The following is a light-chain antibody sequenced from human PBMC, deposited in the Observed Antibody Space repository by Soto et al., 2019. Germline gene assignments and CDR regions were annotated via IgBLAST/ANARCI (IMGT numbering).Light chain of an antibody. V-gene: IGKV3-20*01. J-gene: IGKJ1*01. Sequence: IVLTQSPGTLSLSPGETATLSCRASQSVTTQLAWYQQKRGRAPRLIIHGASRRATGIPDRISGSGSGTDFTLTISRLEPEDFAVYYCQQRQSWPRTFGQGTKVDIK. CDR1: QSVTTQ. CDR2: GAS. CDR3: QQRQSWPRT.